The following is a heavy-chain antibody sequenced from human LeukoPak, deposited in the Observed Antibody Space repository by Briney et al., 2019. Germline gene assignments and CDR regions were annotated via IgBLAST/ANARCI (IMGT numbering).Heavy chain of an antibody. V-gene: IGHV3-74*03. D-gene: IGHD5/OR15-5a*01. CDR3: AKGGLRVTDY. CDR2: VNNDGSST. J-gene: IGHJ4*02. Sequence: QPGGSLRLSCAASGFIFSNYWMHWVRQAPGKGLVWVSRVNNDGSSTTYADSVKGRFTISRDNAKKTLYLQMNSLRAEDTAVYYCAKGGLRVTDYWGQGTLVTVSS. CDR1: GFIFSNYW.